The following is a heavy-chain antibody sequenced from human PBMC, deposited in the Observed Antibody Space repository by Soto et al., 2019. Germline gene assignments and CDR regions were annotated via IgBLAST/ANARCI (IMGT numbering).Heavy chain of an antibody. CDR2: IFSNDEK. D-gene: IGHD6-13*01. V-gene: IGHV2-26*01. J-gene: IGHJ4*02. CDR3: ARIRFGSSWFYYFDY. Sequence: QVTLKESGPVLVKPTEPLTLTCTVSGFSLSNARMGVSWIRQPPGKALEWLAHIFSNDEKSYSTSLKSRLTISKDTSKSQVVLNMTNMDPVDTATYYCARIRFGSSWFYYFDYWGQGTLVTVSS. CDR1: GFSLSNARMG.